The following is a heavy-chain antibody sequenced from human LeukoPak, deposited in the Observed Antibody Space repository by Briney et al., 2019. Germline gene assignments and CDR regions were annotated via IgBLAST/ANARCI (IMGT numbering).Heavy chain of an antibody. V-gene: IGHV1-69*05. Sequence: ASVKVSCKASGGTFSSYAISWVRQAPGQGLEWMGGIIPIFGTANYAQKFQGRVTITTDESTSTAYMELSSLRSEDTAVYYCARAHVVTARSSGFDYWGQGTLATVSS. CDR2: IIPIFGTA. J-gene: IGHJ4*02. D-gene: IGHD2-21*02. CDR3: ARAHVVTARSSGFDY. CDR1: GGTFSSYA.